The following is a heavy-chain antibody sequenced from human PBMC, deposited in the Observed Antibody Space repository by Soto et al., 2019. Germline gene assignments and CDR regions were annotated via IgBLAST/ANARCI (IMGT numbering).Heavy chain of an antibody. J-gene: IGHJ5*02. D-gene: IGHD3-9*01. V-gene: IGHV3-48*01. CDR2: ISSSSSTI. CDR3: ARANYDILTGPLGP. Sequence: GGSLRLSCAASGFTFSSYSMNWVRQAPGKGLEWVSYISSSSSTIYYADSVKGRFTISRDNAKNTLYLQMNSLRAEDTAVYYCARANYDILTGPLGPWGQGTLVTVSS. CDR1: GFTFSSYS.